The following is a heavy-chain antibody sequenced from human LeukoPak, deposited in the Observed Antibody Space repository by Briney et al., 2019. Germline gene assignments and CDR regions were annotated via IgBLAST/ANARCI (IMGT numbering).Heavy chain of an antibody. J-gene: IGHJ4*02. D-gene: IGHD6-13*01. V-gene: IGHV3-7*01. CDR3: ARARTHGYSSSWSPFDY. CDR1: GFTFSRYL. CDR2: IKQDGSEK. Sequence: GGSLRLSCATSGFTFSRYLMSWVRQAPGKGLEWVANIKQDGSEKHYVDAVKGRFTISRDNAKNSMYLQMNRLRAEDTAVYYCARARTHGYSSSWSPFDYWGQGTLVTVSS.